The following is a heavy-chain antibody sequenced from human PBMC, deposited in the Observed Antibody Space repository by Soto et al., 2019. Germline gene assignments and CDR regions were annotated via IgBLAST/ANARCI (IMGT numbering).Heavy chain of an antibody. CDR2: IYYSGST. J-gene: IGHJ3*02. CDR1: GGSISSGGYY. Sequence: PSETLSLTCTVSGGSISSGGYYWSWIRQHPGKGLEWIGYIYYSGSTYYNPSLKSRVTISVDTSKNQFSLKLSSVTAADTAVYYCARERPFWGEDFDIWGQGTMVTVSS. V-gene: IGHV4-31*03. D-gene: IGHD3-16*01. CDR3: ARERPFWGEDFDI.